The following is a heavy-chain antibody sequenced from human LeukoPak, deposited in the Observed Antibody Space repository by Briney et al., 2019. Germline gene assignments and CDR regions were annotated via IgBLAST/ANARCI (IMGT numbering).Heavy chain of an antibody. D-gene: IGHD3-16*02. CDR3: AKGLGSSVWGSYRFLDY. V-gene: IGHV3-53*01. J-gene: IGHJ4*02. CDR2: IYGGGST. Sequence: PGGSLRLSCAATGLSVSSNFMSWVRQAPGKGLEWVSVIYGGGSTYYADSVKGRFTISRDTPKNTLYLQMNSLRVEDTAVYYCAKGLGSSVWGSYRFLDYWGQGTLVTVSS. CDR1: GLSVSSNF.